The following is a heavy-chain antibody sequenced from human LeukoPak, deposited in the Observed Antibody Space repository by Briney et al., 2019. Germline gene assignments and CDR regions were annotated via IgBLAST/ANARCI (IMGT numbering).Heavy chain of an antibody. CDR1: GLTFSRYA. J-gene: IGHJ4*02. CDR2: ISGSGGST. CDR3: AKVFAATYPLLGY. V-gene: IGHV3-23*01. Sequence: GGSLRLSCAVSGLTFSRYAMSWVRQAPGKGLEWVSAISGSGGSTYYADSVKGRFTISRDNSKNTLYLQMNSLRAEDTAVYYCAKVFAATYPLLGYWGQGTLVTVSS. D-gene: IGHD6-25*01.